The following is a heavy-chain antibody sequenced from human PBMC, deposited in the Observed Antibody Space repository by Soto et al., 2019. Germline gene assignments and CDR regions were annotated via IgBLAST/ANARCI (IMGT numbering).Heavy chain of an antibody. Sequence: EVQLLESGGSLVHPGGSLRLCCAASGFSFSYFAMSWVRQAPGKGLEWVAAISGSGGNTYYADSVKGRFTISRDNSKNTLFLQMNSLRDEDTAVYYCAKDRGGSGWSTLDHRGQGTLVIVSS. D-gene: IGHD6-19*01. CDR1: GFSFSYFA. CDR2: ISGSGGNT. V-gene: IGHV3-23*01. J-gene: IGHJ4*02. CDR3: AKDRGGSGWSTLDH.